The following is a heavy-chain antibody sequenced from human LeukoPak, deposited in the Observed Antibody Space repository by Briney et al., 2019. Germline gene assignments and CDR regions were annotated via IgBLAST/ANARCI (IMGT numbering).Heavy chain of an antibody. CDR2: IYYSGST. V-gene: IGHV4-39*01. D-gene: IGHD2-21*02. CDR1: GGSISSSSYY. J-gene: IGHJ5*02. CDR3: TRRTGTYCGGDCYANWFDP. Sequence: PSETLSLTCTVSGGSISSSSYYWGWIRQPPGKGLEWIGSIYYSGSTYYNPSLNSRVTISVDTSKNQFSLKLSSVTAADTAVYYCTRRTGTYCGGDCYANWFDPWGQGTLVTVSS.